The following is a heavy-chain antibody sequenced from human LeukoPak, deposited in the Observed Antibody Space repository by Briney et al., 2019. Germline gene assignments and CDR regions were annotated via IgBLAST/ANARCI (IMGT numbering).Heavy chain of an antibody. D-gene: IGHD2-2*01. CDR2: INSNGGST. CDR3: VKGTSTKYYYYGMDV. CDR1: GFAFSNYA. V-gene: IGHV3-64D*06. J-gene: IGHJ6*02. Sequence: GGSLILSCSASGFAFSNYATHWVRQAPGKGLEYVAGINSNGGSTFYADSVKGRFTMSGDNSKNTLYLQMSSLRAEDTAVYYCVKGTSTKYYYYGMDVWGQGTTVTVSS.